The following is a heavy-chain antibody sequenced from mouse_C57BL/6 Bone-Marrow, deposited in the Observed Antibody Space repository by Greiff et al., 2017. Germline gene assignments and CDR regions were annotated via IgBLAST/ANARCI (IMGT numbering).Heavy chain of an antibody. CDR1: GFTFSSYP. CDR3: ARHDAMDY. CDR2: ISGGGGNT. Sequence: EVQLVESGGGLVKPGGSLKLSCAASGFTFSSYPMSWVRQTPEKRLEWVATISGGGGNTYYPDSVKGRFTISRDNAKNTLYLQMSSLRSEDTALYYCARHDAMDYWGQGTSVTVSS. J-gene: IGHJ4*01. V-gene: IGHV5-9*01.